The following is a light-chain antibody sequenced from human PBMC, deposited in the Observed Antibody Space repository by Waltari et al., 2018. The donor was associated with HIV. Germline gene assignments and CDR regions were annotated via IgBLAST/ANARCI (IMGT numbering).Light chain of an antibody. J-gene: IGLJ3*02. CDR3: NSYTGTGTPWV. V-gene: IGLV2-14*01. Sequence: QSALTQPASVSGSPGQSITISCTGPPSDIAALNYVSWYQQHAGDAPKLIFFGFDYRPAGVSDRFSASKSGNSASLTIAGLQAEDDADYYCNSYTGTGTPWVFGGGTRLTV. CDR2: GFD. CDR1: PSDIAALNY.